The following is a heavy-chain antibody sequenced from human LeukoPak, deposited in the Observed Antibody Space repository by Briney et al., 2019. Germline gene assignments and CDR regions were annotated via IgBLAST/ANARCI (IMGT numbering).Heavy chain of an antibody. V-gene: IGHV5-51*01. J-gene: IGHJ4*02. CDR2: IYPGDSDT. CDR3: ARHRYSYGGYGDFFDY. D-gene: IGHD5-18*01. Sequence: GESLKISCKGSGYSFTSYWIGWVRQMPGKGLEWMGIIYPGDSDTRYSPSFQGQVTISADKSISTAYLQWSSLKASDTAMYYCARHRYSYGGYGDFFDYWSQGTLVTVSS. CDR1: GYSFTSYW.